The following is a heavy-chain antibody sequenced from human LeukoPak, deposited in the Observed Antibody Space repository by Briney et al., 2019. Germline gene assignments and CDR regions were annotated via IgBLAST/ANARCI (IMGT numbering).Heavy chain of an antibody. V-gene: IGHV1-18*04. Sequence: ASVKVSCKASGYTFTGYYMHWVRQAPGQGLEWMGWISAYHGNTNYAQKLQGRVTMTTDTSTSTAYMELRSLRSDDTAVYYCARGYYDILTGYTAYFDYWGQGTLVTVSS. CDR2: ISAYHGNT. D-gene: IGHD3-9*01. CDR3: ARGYYDILTGYTAYFDY. CDR1: GYTFTGYY. J-gene: IGHJ4*02.